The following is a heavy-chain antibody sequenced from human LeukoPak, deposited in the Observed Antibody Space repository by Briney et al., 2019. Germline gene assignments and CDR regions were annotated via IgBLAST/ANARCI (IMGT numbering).Heavy chain of an antibody. CDR1: GFTFSSYG. CDR2: IWYDGSNK. J-gene: IGHJ6*02. D-gene: IGHD6-19*01. CDR3: ARRKTQYSSGWYGMDV. V-gene: IGHV3-33*01. Sequence: GGSLRLSCAASGFTFSSYGMHWVRQAPGKGLEWVAVIWYDGSNKYYAGSVKGRFTISRDNSKNTLYLQMNSLRAEDTAVYYCARRKTQYSSGWYGMDVWGQGTTVTVSS.